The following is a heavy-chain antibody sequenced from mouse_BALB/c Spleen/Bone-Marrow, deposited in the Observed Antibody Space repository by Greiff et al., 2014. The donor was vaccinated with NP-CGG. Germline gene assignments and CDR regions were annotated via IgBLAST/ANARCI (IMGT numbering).Heavy chain of an antibody. V-gene: IGHV1S132*01. CDR2: IFPGTVTP. CDR3: ARRGYGYLDY. J-gene: IGHJ2*01. D-gene: IGHD2-10*02. Sequence: VQLQQSGAELVKPGASVKLSCKTSGYTFTNYWIQWVKQRPGQGLGWIGEIFPGTVTPYYNEKFKGKATLTIDTSSSTASMQLSSLTSEDSAVYFCARRGYGYLDYWGQGTTLTVSS. CDR1: GYTFTNYW.